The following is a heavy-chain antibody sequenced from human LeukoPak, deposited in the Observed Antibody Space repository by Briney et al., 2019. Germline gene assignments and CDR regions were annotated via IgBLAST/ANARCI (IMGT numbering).Heavy chain of an antibody. CDR3: ARGPGYCSSTSCSGGIVY. D-gene: IGHD2-2*01. CDR1: GFTFSSYA. CDR2: ISYDGSKK. J-gene: IGHJ4*02. V-gene: IGHV3-30-3*01. Sequence: PGGSLRLSCAASGFTFSSYAMHWVRQAPGKGLEWVAVISYDGSKKYYADSVKGRFTISRDNSKNTLYLQMNSLRAEDTAVYYCARGPGYCSSTSCSGGIVYWGQGTLVTVSS.